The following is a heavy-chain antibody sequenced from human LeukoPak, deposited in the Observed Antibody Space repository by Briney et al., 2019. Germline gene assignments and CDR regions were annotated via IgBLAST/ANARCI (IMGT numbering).Heavy chain of an antibody. CDR2: IHYTGST. CDR3: ARHRGLDP. J-gene: IGHJ5*02. V-gene: IGHV4-59*01. D-gene: IGHD2-21*01. Sequence: SETLSLTCSVSGGSINNYFWTWIRQPPGKGLEWIGNIHYTGSTNYNPSLKGRLTISLDTSKNQFSLELNSVTAADTAVYYCARHRGLDPWGQGTQVTVS. CDR1: GGSINNYF.